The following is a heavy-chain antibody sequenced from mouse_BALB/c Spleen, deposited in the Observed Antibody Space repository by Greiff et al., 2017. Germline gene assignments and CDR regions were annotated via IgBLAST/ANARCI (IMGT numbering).Heavy chain of an antibody. CDR3: NAPYDGPLAY. V-gene: IGHV14-4*02. CDR2: IDPENGDT. J-gene: IGHJ3*01. Sequence: EVKLQESGAELVRSGASVKLSCTASGFNIKDYYMYWVKQRPEQGLEWIGWIDPENGDTEYAPKFQGKATMTADTSSNTAYLQLSSLTSEDTAVYYCNAPYDGPLAYWGQGTLVTVSA. CDR1: GFNIKDYY. D-gene: IGHD2-3*01.